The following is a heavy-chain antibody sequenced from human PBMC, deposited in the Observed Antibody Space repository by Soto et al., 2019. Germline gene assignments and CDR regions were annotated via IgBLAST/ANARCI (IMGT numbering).Heavy chain of an antibody. J-gene: IGHJ4*02. CDR1: GFTFTSYG. Sequence: PGGSLRLSCAASGFTFTSYGMNWVRQAPGKGLEWVSGITGTSPSTYYADSVKGRFTISRDDSKNTLWLQMNSLRVEDTAVYYCAKPSSSNTDHYFDYWGQGTLVTVSS. V-gene: IGHV3-23*01. D-gene: IGHD6-13*01. CDR3: AKPSSSNTDHYFDY. CDR2: ITGTSPST.